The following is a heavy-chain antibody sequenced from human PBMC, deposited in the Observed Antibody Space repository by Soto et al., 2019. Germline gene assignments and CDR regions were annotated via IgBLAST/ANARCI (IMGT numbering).Heavy chain of an antibody. J-gene: IGHJ4*02. D-gene: IGHD7-27*01. CDR1: GFTFSSYG. Sequence: GSLRLSCAASGFTFSSYGMHWVRQAPGKGLEWVAVISYDGSNKYYADSVKGRFTISRDNSKNTLYLQMNSLRAEDTAVYYCAKDFGAVLGMGGFDYWGQGTLVTVSS. CDR2: ISYDGSNK. V-gene: IGHV3-30*18. CDR3: AKDFGAVLGMGGFDY.